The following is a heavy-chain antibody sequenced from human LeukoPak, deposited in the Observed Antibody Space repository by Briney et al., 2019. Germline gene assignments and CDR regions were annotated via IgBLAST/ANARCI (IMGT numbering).Heavy chain of an antibody. D-gene: IGHD3-3*01. CDR3: AKSLSDFWSGHDC. CDR2: ISYDGSNK. Sequence: PGRSLRLSCSASGFTFSSYGMHWVRQAPGKGLEWVAVISYDGSNKYYADSVKGRFTISRDNAKNSLYLQMNSLRAEDTAVYYCAKSLSDFWSGHDCWGQGTLVTVSS. CDR1: GFTFSSYG. V-gene: IGHV3-30*18. J-gene: IGHJ4*02.